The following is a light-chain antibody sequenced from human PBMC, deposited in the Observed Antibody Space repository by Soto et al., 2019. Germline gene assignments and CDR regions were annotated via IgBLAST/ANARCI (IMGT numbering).Light chain of an antibody. CDR1: QSVSSNN. CDR3: QHYGTTPQFT. CDR2: GAS. Sequence: EIVLTQSPGTLSLSPGERATLSCRASQSVSSNNLAWYQQKPGQAPRLLIYGASSRATGIPDRFSGSASGTDFTLTIRGLEPEDFAVYYCQHYGTTPQFTFGPGTKVDIK. J-gene: IGKJ3*01. V-gene: IGKV3-20*01.